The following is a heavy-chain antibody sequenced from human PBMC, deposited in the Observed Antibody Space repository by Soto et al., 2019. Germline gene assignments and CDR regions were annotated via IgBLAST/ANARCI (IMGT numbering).Heavy chain of an antibody. D-gene: IGHD3-22*01. CDR3: AKTYYYDRSGYYQNWFDP. CDR1: GFTFSSYA. Sequence: LRLSCAASGFTFSSYAMHWIRQAPGKGLEWVAIISFDGSNEYYADSVKGRFTISRDNSKNTLYLQVRSLRAEDTAVYYCAKTYYYDRSGYYQNWFDPWGQGTLVTVSS. J-gene: IGHJ5*02. V-gene: IGHV3-30-3*02. CDR2: ISFDGSNE.